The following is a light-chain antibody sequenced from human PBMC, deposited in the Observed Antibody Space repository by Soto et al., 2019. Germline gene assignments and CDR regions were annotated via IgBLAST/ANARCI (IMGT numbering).Light chain of an antibody. J-gene: IGKJ4*01. CDR1: ENIGTF. Sequence: DIQMTQSPSSLSASVGDRVTITCRASENIGTFLNWYQKLPGKAPKLLIYDESSLQGGVSSRFTGSGSGTDFTLTIGGLQPEDFATYYCQQSYSNPPTFGGGTKVEIK. CDR3: QQSYSNPPT. V-gene: IGKV1-39*01. CDR2: DES.